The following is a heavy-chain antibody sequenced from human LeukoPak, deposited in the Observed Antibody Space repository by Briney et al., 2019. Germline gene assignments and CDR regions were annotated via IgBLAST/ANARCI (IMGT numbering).Heavy chain of an antibody. CDR1: GESISNTNYY. CDR3: AAPQRDGYNSRQFDY. J-gene: IGHJ4*02. CDR2: FVYGGTT. V-gene: IGHV4-39*01. Sequence: SETLSLTCNVSGESISNTNYYWGWIRQPPEKGLEWTGSFVYGGTTYYNESLKSRVTMSEDASKNQFSLTLSSVTAEDTAVYYCAAPQRDGYNSRQFDYWGQGTLVTVSS. D-gene: IGHD5-24*01.